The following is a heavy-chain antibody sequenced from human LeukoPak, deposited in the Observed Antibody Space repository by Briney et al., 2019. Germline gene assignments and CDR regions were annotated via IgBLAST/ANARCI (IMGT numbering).Heavy chain of an antibody. CDR1: GFTFSSYA. CDR2: ISGSGGST. CDR3: ANPNRVGYYFDY. D-gene: IGHD1-14*01. V-gene: IGHV3-23*01. Sequence: LGGSLRLSCAASGFTFSSYAMSWVRQAPGKGLEWVSAISGSGGSTYYADSVKGRFTISRDNSKNTLYLQMNSLRAEDTAVYYCANPNRVGYYFDYWGQGTLVTVSS. J-gene: IGHJ4*02.